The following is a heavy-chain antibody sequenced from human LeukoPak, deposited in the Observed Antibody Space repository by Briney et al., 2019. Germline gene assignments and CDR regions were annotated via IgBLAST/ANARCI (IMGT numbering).Heavy chain of an antibody. CDR2: TTGSGGIT. Sequence: GGSLRLSCAASGFPFNIYPMSWVRQAPGKGLEWVSSTTGSGGITYYADSVRGRFTISRDNSKNTLYLQMNSLGAEDTAVYYCAKDTDYYYMDVWGKGTTVTVSS. V-gene: IGHV3-23*01. CDR1: GFPFNIYP. CDR3: AKDTDYYYMDV. J-gene: IGHJ6*03.